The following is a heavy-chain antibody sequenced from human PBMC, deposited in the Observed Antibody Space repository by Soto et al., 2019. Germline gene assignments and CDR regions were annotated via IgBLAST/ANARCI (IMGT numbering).Heavy chain of an antibody. D-gene: IGHD6-19*01. Sequence: SETLSLICIVSGDSISNFFWSWLRQPPGKGLEWIGYLSNSEVTNYNPSLKSRVIISFDTSKNQFSLELNSVTAADTAVYDCARGGCSSGACHWGFLDNWGQGRLVTVSS. CDR3: ARGGCSSGACHWGFLDN. V-gene: IGHV4-59*01. CDR2: LSNSEVT. J-gene: IGHJ4*02. CDR1: GDSISNFF.